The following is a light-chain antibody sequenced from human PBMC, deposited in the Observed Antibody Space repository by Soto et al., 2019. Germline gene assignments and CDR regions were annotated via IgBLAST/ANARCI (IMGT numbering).Light chain of an antibody. J-gene: IGKJ4*01. Sequence: DIQMTQSPSSLSASVEYRVTITCRASQSISSYLNWYQQKPGKAPKLLIYAASSLQSGVPSRFSGSGSGTDFTLTISSLQPEDFATYYCQQSYSTPRTFGGGTKGDIK. V-gene: IGKV1-39*01. CDR3: QQSYSTPRT. CDR2: AAS. CDR1: QSISSY.